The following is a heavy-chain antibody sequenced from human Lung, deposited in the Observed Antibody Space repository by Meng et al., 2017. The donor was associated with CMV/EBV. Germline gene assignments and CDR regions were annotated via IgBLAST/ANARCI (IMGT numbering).Heavy chain of an antibody. CDR3: ARGGNFDP. CDR1: GYTFSTYT. CDR2: ISTNTGTP. J-gene: IGHJ5*02. Sequence: QWQLVQSGYELKMPGASMRVSCKASGYTFSTYTINWVRKAHGRGLEWMGWISTNTGTPTYTQGFTGRFVFSLDTSVSTAYLQISSLKAEDTAVYYCARGGNFDPWGQGTLVTVSS. V-gene: IGHV7-4-1*02. D-gene: IGHD2/OR15-2a*01.